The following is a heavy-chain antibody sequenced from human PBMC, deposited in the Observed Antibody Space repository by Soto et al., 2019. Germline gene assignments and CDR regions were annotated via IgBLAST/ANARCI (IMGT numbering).Heavy chain of an antibody. J-gene: IGHJ6*02. V-gene: IGHV1-58*01. D-gene: IGHD5-12*01. CDR1: GFTFTSSA. Sequence: ASVKVSRKASGFTFTSSAVQWVRQARGQRLEWIGWIVVGSGNTNYAQKFQERVTITRDMSTSTAYMELSSLRSEDTAVYYCAAEGVATNTYYYYGMDVWGQGTTVTVSS. CDR2: IVVGSGNT. CDR3: AAEGVATNTYYYYGMDV.